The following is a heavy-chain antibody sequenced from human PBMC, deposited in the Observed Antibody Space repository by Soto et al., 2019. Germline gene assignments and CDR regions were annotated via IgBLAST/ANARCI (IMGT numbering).Heavy chain of an antibody. CDR2: ISYDGSNK. D-gene: IGHD2-15*01. J-gene: IGHJ4*02. V-gene: IGHV3-30*18. CDR3: AKDLIYCSGGSCRDY. CDR1: GFTFSSYG. Sequence: GGSLRLSCAASGFTFSSYGMHWVRQSPGKGLEWVAVISYDGSNKYYADSVKGRFTISRDNSNNTLYLQMNSLRAEDTAVYYCAKDLIYCSGGSCRDYWGPGTLVTVSS.